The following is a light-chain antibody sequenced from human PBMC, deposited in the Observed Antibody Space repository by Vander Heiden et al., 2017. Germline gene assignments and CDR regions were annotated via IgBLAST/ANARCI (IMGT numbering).Light chain of an antibody. V-gene: IGKV1-5*01. J-gene: IGKJ1*01. CDR2: DAY. Sequence: DIQMTQSPSTLSASVGDRVTITCRASQGISRWLAWYQQKPGKDPKLLISDAYNLESGVPSRFSGSGYVAEFTLSISSLQPDDSATYYCQQENSYSWTFGQGTKVEIK. CDR3: QQENSYSWT. CDR1: QGISRW.